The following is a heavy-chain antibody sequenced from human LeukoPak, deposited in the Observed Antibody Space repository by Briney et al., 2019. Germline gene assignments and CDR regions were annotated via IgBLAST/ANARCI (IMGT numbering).Heavy chain of an antibody. CDR2: INAGNGNT. CDR3: ARDPYSSSSLGWFDP. V-gene: IGHV1-3*01. J-gene: IGHJ5*02. Sequence: ASVKVSCKASGYTFTSYAMHWVRQAPGQRLEWMGWINAGNGNTKYSQKFQGRVTMTTDTSTSTAYMELRSLRSDDTAVYYCARDPYSSSSLGWFDPWGQGTLVTVSS. CDR1: GYTFTSYA. D-gene: IGHD6-6*01.